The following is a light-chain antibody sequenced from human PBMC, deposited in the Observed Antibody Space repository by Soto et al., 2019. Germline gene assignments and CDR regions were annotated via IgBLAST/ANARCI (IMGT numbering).Light chain of an antibody. J-gene: IGKJ5*01. CDR3: QQYNNWPFIT. CDR2: GAS. CDR1: QSVYSN. Sequence: EIVMTQSPATLSVSPGERATLSCRASQSVYSNLAWYQQKPGQAPRFLIYGASTRATGIPARFSGSGSGTEFTLTISSLQSEDFAVYYCQQYNNWPFITFGQGTRLEIK. V-gene: IGKV3-15*01.